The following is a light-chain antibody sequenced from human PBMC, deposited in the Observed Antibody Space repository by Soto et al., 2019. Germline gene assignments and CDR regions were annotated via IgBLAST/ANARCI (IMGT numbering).Light chain of an antibody. CDR2: GAS. J-gene: IGKJ2*01. CDR3: QQYNDWPYT. Sequence: EVVVTQSPATLSVSPGERATLSCSARQSVSTNLAWYQQRPGQAPRLLIHGASTRSTGIPDRFSASGSGREFTLTISRLQSEDVAVYYCQQYNDWPYTFGQGTKLEIK. V-gene: IGKV3-15*01. CDR1: QSVSTN.